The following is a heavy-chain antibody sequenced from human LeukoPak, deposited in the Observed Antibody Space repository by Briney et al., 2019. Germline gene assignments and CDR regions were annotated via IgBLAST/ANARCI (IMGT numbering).Heavy chain of an antibody. CDR3: SHRPKSYNYYDILTGSPMADYFDY. J-gene: IGHJ4*02. CDR2: HYWDDDK. V-gene: IGHV2-5*05. Sequence: SGPTLVKPTQTLTLTCTFSGFSLSTRGAGVGWIRQPPGKTLEWLALHYWDDDKRYGPYLESMLTITKDTSKNQVVLTMTNMDPVDTATYYCSHRPKSYNYYDILTGSPMADYFDYWGQGTLVTVSS. CDR1: GFSLSTRGAG. D-gene: IGHD3-9*01.